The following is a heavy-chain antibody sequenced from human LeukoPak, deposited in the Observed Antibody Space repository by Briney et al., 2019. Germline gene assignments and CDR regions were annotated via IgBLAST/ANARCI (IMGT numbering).Heavy chain of an antibody. V-gene: IGHV5-51*01. CDR1: GYRFVSYW. D-gene: IGHD3-16*01. CDR2: IYPGDSET. Sequence: GESLKISCQGSGYRFVSYWIAWVRQKPGKGLEWMGIIYPGDSETRYSPSFQGQVTFSVDKSTSTAYLHWSSMNVSDTAIYYCARTTMNRGGLDPWGQGTLVTVSP. CDR3: ARTTMNRGGLDP. J-gene: IGHJ5*02.